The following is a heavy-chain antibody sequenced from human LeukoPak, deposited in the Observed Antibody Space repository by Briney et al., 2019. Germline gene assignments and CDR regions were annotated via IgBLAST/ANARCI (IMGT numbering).Heavy chain of an antibody. J-gene: IGHJ4*02. Sequence: GGSLRLSCAASGFTFSSYPMHWVRQAPGKGLEWVAVISFDRSNKYYADSVKGRFTISRDNSKNTLYLQMNSLRAGGTAVYYCARGKQWLALDPSFDYWGQGTLVTVSS. CDR3: ARGKQWLALDPSFDY. D-gene: IGHD6-19*01. CDR1: GFTFSSYP. V-gene: IGHV3-30*04. CDR2: ISFDRSNK.